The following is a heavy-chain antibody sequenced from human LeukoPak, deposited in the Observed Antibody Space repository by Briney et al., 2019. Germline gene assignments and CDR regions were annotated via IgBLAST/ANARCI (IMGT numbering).Heavy chain of an antibody. J-gene: IGHJ5*02. CDR2: ISAYNGNT. V-gene: IGHV1-18*01. CDR1: GYPSSDYG. Sequence: ASVKVSCKASGYPSSDYGCTWVRQAPGQGLEWMGWISAYNGNTDYAQKFQDRVTLTIDTSTSTAYLDLRSLRSDDTAVYYCATVKRAVSDTWLDLWGQGTLVTVSS. D-gene: IGHD6-19*01. CDR3: ATVKRAVSDTWLDL.